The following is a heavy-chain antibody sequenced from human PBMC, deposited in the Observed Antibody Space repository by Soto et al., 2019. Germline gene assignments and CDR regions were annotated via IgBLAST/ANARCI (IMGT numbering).Heavy chain of an antibody. J-gene: IGHJ6*02. V-gene: IGHV3-30-3*01. Sequence: PGGSLRLSCAASGFTFSTYCFHWVRQAPCKGLEWVALISYDESKTYYADSVKGRSTISRDNSKNTLYLQVNSLRAEDTVVYHCSMDRSNVLGILERRKYYNYYGMDVWGQRITVTFSS. CDR3: SMDRSNVLGILERRKYYNYYGMDV. CDR2: ISYDESKT. CDR1: GFTFSTYC. D-gene: IGHD3-3*01.